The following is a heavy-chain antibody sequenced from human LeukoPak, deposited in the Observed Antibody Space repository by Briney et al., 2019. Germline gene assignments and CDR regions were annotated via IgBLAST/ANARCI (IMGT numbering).Heavy chain of an antibody. V-gene: IGHV1-2*06. Sequence: GASVKVSCKASGYTFTGYYMHWVRQAPGQGLEWMGRINPNSGGTNYAQRFQGRVTMTRDTSISTAYMELSRLRSDDTAVYYCVRDNIVVGPYYFDYWGQGTLVTVSS. J-gene: IGHJ4*02. CDR2: INPNSGGT. D-gene: IGHD2-2*01. CDR3: VRDNIVVGPYYFDY. CDR1: GYTFTGYY.